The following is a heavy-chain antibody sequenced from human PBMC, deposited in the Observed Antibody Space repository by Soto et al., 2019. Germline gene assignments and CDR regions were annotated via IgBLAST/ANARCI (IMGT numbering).Heavy chain of an antibody. CDR2: VYYTGST. V-gene: IGHV4-59*01. J-gene: IGHJ4*02. D-gene: IGHD5-18*01. CDR3: ARRPDIAMALDH. CDR1: GGSITYNY. Sequence: SETLSLTCTVSGGSITYNYWSWIRQPPGQGLEWIGHVYYTGSTNYNPSLRSRVTITIDTSKNQLSLKVTSMTAADTAVYYCARRPDIAMALDHWGQGTLVTVSS.